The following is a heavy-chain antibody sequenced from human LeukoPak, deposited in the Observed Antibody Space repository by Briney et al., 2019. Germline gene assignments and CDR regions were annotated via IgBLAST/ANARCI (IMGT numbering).Heavy chain of an antibody. CDR2: IYYSGST. CDR1: DGSISSYY. J-gene: IGHJ4*02. V-gene: IGHV4-59*01. D-gene: IGHD6-13*01. Sequence: SETLSLTCTVSDGSISSYYWSWNRQPPGKGLEWIGYIYYSGSTNYNPSLKSRVTISVDTSKNQFSLKLSSVTAADTAVYYCARYSSSWYVLDYWGQGTLVTVSS. CDR3: ARYSSSWYVLDY.